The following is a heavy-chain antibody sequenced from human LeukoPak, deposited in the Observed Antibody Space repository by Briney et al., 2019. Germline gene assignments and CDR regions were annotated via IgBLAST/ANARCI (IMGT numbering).Heavy chain of an antibody. V-gene: IGHV1-24*01. CDR3: ATSPRHPDFWSGYFSPFQH. D-gene: IGHD3-3*01. Sequence: ASVKVSCKVSGYTLTELSMHWVRQAPGKGLEWMGGFDPEDGETIYAQKFQGRVTMTEDTSTDTAYMELSSLRSEDTAVYYCATSPRHPDFWSGYFSPFQHWGQGTLVTVSS. J-gene: IGHJ1*01. CDR1: GYTLTELS. CDR2: FDPEDGET.